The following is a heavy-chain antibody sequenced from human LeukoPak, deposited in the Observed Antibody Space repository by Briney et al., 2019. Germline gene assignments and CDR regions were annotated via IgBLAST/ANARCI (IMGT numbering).Heavy chain of an antibody. V-gene: IGHV1-2*02. Sequence: ASVMVSCKASGYTFTGYYMHWVRQAPGQGLEWMGWINPNSGGTNYAQKFQGRVTMTRDTSISTAYMELSSLRSDDTAVYYCARGDRNNRGHQPEYYFDYWGQGTLVTVSS. D-gene: IGHD1/OR15-1a*01. J-gene: IGHJ4*02. CDR1: GYTFTGYY. CDR2: INPNSGGT. CDR3: ARGDRNNRGHQPEYYFDY.